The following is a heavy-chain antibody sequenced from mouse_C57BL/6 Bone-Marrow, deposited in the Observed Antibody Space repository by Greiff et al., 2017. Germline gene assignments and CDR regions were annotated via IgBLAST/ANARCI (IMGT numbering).Heavy chain of an antibody. CDR3: ARRGYDGYYDYAMDY. J-gene: IGHJ4*01. Sequence: EVKLVESGGGLVQPGGSLKLSCAASGFTFSDYYMYWVRQTPEKRLEWVAYISNGSGSTDYPDNVKGRFTISRDNAKNTLYLQMSRLKSEDKAMYYCARRGYDGYYDYAMDYWGQGTSVTVSS. V-gene: IGHV5-12*01. CDR1: GFTFSDYY. CDR2: ISNGSGST. D-gene: IGHD2-3*01.